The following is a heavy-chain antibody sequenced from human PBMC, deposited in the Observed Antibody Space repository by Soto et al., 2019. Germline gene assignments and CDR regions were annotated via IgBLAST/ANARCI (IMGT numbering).Heavy chain of an antibody. J-gene: IGHJ6*02. D-gene: IGHD3-3*01. CDR1: GGSISSYY. CDR2: IYYSGST. CDR3: ARDGGRYYAMDV. Sequence: QVQLQESGPGLVKPSETLSLTCTVSGGSISSYYWSWIRQPPGKGLEWIGYIYYSGSTNYNPSLKSRVTISVDTSKNHCSLRLSSVTAADTAVYYCARDGGRYYAMDVWGQGTTVTVSS. V-gene: IGHV4-59*01.